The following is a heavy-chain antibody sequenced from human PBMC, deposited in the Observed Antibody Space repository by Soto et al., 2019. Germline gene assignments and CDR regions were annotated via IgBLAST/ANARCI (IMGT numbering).Heavy chain of an antibody. CDR2: MNPNSGDT. CDR1: GYTFTNFD. V-gene: IGHV1-8*02. CDR3: ARPGATFCGGDCYSDY. J-gene: IGHJ4*02. D-gene: IGHD2-21*02. Sequence: QVQLVQSGAEVKRPGASVKVSCKASGYTFTNFDLNWVRQAPGQGLEWRGWMNPNSGDTGYAHKFQGGVTMTRDTSINTAYMELSSLKSEDTAVYFCARPGATFCGGDCYSDYWGQGTLVIVSS.